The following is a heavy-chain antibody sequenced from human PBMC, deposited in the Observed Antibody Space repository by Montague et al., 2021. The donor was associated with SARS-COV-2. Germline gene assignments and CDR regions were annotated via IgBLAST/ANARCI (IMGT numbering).Heavy chain of an antibody. CDR3: ARRGSSVWGVTVSAELVY. CDR1: GGSFSGYY. Sequence: SETLSLTCAVYGGSFSGYYWSWIRQPPEKGLEWIGETNQSGRTNNNPSLKSRVIISVDTSKNQFSLKLSSVTAADTAVYYCARRGSSVWGVTVSAELVYWGQGILVIVSS. CDR2: TNQSGRT. V-gene: IGHV4-34*01. J-gene: IGHJ4*02. D-gene: IGHD3-10*01.